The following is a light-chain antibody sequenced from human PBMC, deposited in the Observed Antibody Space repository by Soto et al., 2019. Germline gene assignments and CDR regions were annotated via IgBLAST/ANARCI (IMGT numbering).Light chain of an antibody. V-gene: IGKV1-39*01. CDR3: QQCYSITIN. CDR2: AAS. CDR1: QIISSF. Sequence: HLTHSPASLSRSVHEIATITFRPSQIISSFLIWYQQKPGKAPKLLIYAASNLQSGVPSRFSGSGSGTDFTLTISRLQPEDFATYCCQQCYSITINFGEGTRLEIK. J-gene: IGKJ5*01.